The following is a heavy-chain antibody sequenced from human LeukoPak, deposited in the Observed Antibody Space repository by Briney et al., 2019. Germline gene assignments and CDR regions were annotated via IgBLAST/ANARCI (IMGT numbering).Heavy chain of an antibody. CDR3: AREDYYGTNFDY. CDR1: GGSISSYY. D-gene: IGHD3-10*01. J-gene: IGHJ4*02. Sequence: PSETLSLTCTVSGGSISSYYWSWIRQPPGKGLEWIGYIYYSGSTNYNPSLKSRVTISVDTSKNQSSLKLSSVTAADTAVYYCAREDYYGTNFDYWGQGTLVTVSS. CDR2: IYYSGST. V-gene: IGHV4-59*12.